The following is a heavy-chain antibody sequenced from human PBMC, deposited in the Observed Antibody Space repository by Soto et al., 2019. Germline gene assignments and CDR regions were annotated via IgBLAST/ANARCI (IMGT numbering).Heavy chain of an antibody. D-gene: IGHD3-22*01. J-gene: IGHJ4*02. CDR1: GYTFTGYY. V-gene: IGHV1-2*02. CDR2: INPNSGGT. CDR3: ARGLGREYRDNTGYFRLDH. Sequence: ASVKVSCKASGYTFTGYYMHWVRQAPGQGLEWMGWINPNSGGTNYAQKFQGRVTMTRDTSISTAYMELSRLRSDDSAVYYCARGLGREYRDNTGYFRLDHWGQGTLVTVSS.